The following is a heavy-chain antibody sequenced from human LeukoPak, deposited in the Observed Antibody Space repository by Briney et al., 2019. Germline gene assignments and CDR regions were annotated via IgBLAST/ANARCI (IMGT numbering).Heavy chain of an antibody. CDR1: GFTFSTYA. CDR2: ISDSGGST. D-gene: IGHD6-13*01. CDR3: AKAATYSSSWYDYFDY. Sequence: GGSLRLSCAASGFTFSTYAMSWVRQAPGKGLEWVSVISDSGGSTYYVDSVKGRFTISRDKSTNTLYLQMNSLRAEDTAVYYCAKAATYSSSWYDYFDYWGQGALVTVSS. V-gene: IGHV3-23*01. J-gene: IGHJ4*02.